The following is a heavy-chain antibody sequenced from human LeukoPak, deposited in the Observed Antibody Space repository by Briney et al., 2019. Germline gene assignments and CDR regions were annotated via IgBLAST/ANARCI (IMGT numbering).Heavy chain of an antibody. D-gene: IGHD1-26*01. CDR2: IYPGDSDT. CDR3: ARQWELLWGFDY. J-gene: IGHJ4*02. CDR1: GYSFTNYW. V-gene: IGHV5-51*01. Sequence: KDGESLQISCKGSGYSFTNYWIVWVRQMPGKGLEWMGIIYPGDSDTKYSPSFQGQVTISADNSISTAYLQWSSLKASDTAMYYCARQWELLWGFDYWGQGNLVTVSS.